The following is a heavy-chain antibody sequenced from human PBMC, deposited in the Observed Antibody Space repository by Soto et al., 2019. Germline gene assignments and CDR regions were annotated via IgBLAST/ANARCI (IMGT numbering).Heavy chain of an antibody. CDR3: ARYLSYDSSGYYDYFDY. J-gene: IGHJ4*02. D-gene: IGHD3-22*01. V-gene: IGHV4-59*01. Sequence: SKTLSLTCTVSGGSISSYYWSWIRQPPGKGLEWIGYIYYSGSTNYNPSLKSRVTISVDTSKNQFSLKLSSVTAADTAVYYCARYLSYDSSGYYDYFDYWGQGTLVTVSS. CDR1: GGSISSYY. CDR2: IYYSGST.